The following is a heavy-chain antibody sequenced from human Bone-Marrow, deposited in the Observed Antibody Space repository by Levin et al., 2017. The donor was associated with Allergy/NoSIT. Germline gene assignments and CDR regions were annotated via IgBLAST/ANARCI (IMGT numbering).Heavy chain of an antibody. CDR2: FDPEDGET. CDR3: ATRIPPRGQQLVLKDYFDY. D-gene: IGHD6-13*01. Sequence: GESLKISCKVSGYTLTELSMHWVRQAPGKGLEWMGGFDPEDGETIYAQKFQGRVTMTEDTSTDTAYMELSSLRSEDTAVYYCATRIPPRGQQLVLKDYFDYWGQGTLVTVSS. J-gene: IGHJ4*02. V-gene: IGHV1-24*01. CDR1: GYTLTELS.